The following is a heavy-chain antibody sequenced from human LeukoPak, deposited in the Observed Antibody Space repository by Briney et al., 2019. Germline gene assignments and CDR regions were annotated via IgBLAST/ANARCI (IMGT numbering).Heavy chain of an antibody. V-gene: IGHV3-33*01. CDR3: ATIPGGGSYYAFDI. D-gene: IGHD1-26*01. J-gene: IGHJ3*02. CDR1: GFTFSSYG. Sequence: PGRSLRLSCAASGFTFSSYGMHWVRQAPGKGLEWVAVIWYDGSNKYYADSVKGRFTISRDNSKNTLYLQMNSLRAEDTAVYYCATIPGGGSYYAFDIWGQGTMVTVSS. CDR2: IWYDGSNK.